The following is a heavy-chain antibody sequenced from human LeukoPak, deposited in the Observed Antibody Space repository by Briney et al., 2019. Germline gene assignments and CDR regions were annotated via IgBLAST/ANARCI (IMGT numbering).Heavy chain of an antibody. Sequence: GGSLRLSCAASGFTFSSYWMHWVRQAPGKGLEWVSAISGDSRYIYYADSVRGRFTISRDNAENSLYLQMNSLRAEDTAVYYCARGLYSSSWSPFDYWGQGTLVTVSS. V-gene: IGHV3-21*01. CDR3: ARGLYSSSWSPFDY. CDR1: GFTFSSYW. D-gene: IGHD6-13*01. J-gene: IGHJ4*02. CDR2: ISGDSRYI.